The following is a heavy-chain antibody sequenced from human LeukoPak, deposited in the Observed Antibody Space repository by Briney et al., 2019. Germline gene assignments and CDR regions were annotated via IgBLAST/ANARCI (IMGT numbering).Heavy chain of an antibody. J-gene: IGHJ4*02. CDR3: ASRYSGYSY. CDR1: GGSFSGYY. Sequence: NPSETLSLTCAVYGGSFSGYYWSWIRQPPGKGLEWIGEINHSGSTNYNPSLKSRVAISVDTSKNQFSLKLSSVTAADTAVYYCASRYSGYSYWGQGTLVTVSS. D-gene: IGHD5-12*01. CDR2: INHSGST. V-gene: IGHV4-34*01.